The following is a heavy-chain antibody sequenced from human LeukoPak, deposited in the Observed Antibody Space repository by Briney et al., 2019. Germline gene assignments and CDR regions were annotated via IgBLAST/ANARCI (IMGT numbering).Heavy chain of an antibody. V-gene: IGHV4-34*01. CDR2: INHSGST. J-gene: IGHJ2*01. CDR3: AREDWYFDL. CDR1: GGSLTDYY. Sequence: PSETLSLTCAVYGGSLTDYYWAWIRQPPGKGLEWIGEINHSGSTNYSPSLKSRVTISLDTSKNQFFLKLNSVTAAGTAVYFCAREDWYFDLWGRGTLVTVSS.